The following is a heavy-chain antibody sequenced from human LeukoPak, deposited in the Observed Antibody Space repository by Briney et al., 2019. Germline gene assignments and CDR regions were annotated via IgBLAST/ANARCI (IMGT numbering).Heavy chain of an antibody. CDR3: ARMVVAAVGSGFDP. CDR2: IYYSGST. Sequence: PSETLSLTCTVSGGSISSSSYYWSWIRQPPGKGLEWIGYIYYSGSTYYNPSLKSRVTISVDTSKNQFSLKLSSVTAADTAVYYWARMVVAAVGSGFDPWAREPWSPSPQ. J-gene: IGHJ5*02. D-gene: IGHD2-15*01. V-gene: IGHV4-30-4*01. CDR1: GGSISSSSYY.